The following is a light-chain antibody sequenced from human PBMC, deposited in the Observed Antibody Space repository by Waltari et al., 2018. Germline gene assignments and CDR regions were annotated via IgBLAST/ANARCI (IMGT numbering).Light chain of an antibody. CDR3: QQYYTYPYT. CDR2: DAS. V-gene: IGKV1-5*01. Sequence: DIQMTQSPSTLSASVGDRVTITCLASQTISYWLAWYQQKPGRAPKLLISDASSLDSGVPSRFSGSGSGTEFTLTITSLQPDDFAAYYCQQYYTYPYTFGQGTKLAIK. J-gene: IGKJ2*01. CDR1: QTISYW.